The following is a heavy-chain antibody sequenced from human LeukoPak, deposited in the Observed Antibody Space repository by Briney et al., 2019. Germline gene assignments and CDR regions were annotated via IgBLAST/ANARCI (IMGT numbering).Heavy chain of an antibody. CDR3: ARESPGYSSGWVWGYYYYGMDV. V-gene: IGHV1-18*01. Sequence: ASVKVSCKASGYTFTSYGISWVRQAPGQGLEWMGWISAYNGNTNYAQKLQGRVTMTTDTSTSTAYMELRSLRSDDTAVYYCARESPGYSSGWVWGYYYYGMDVWGQGTTVTVSS. J-gene: IGHJ6*02. CDR2: ISAYNGNT. CDR1: GYTFTSYG. D-gene: IGHD6-19*01.